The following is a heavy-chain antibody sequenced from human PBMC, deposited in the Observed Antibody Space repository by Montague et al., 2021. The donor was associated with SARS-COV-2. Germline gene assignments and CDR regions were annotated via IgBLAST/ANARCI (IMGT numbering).Heavy chain of an antibody. CDR3: AKGFTYYFASGGYPNYFDP. CDR1: GFTFSSYA. Sequence: SLRLSCAASGFTFSSYAMIWVRQAPGKGLEWVSPISSTGGSTYYADSVKGRFIISRDNSRNTVYMQMNNLRAEDTAVYYCAKGFTYYFASGGYPNYFDPWGQGTLVSVSS. D-gene: IGHD3-10*01. CDR2: ISSTGGST. V-gene: IGHV3-23*01. J-gene: IGHJ5*02.